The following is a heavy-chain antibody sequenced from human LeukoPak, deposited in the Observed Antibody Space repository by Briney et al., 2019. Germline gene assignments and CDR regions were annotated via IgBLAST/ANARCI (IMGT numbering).Heavy chain of an antibody. V-gene: IGHV4-39*01. J-gene: IGHJ3*02. D-gene: IGHD1-26*01. CDR1: GGSISSNKYY. CDR2: IYYNGST. Sequence: SETLSLTXTVSGGSISSNKYYWGWIRQPPGKGLEWIGSIYYNGSTYYNPTLKSRVTIFVDTSKNQFSLKLSSVTAADTAVYYCASPYSGGYQGLDIWGQGTMVTVSS. CDR3: ASPYSGGYQGLDI.